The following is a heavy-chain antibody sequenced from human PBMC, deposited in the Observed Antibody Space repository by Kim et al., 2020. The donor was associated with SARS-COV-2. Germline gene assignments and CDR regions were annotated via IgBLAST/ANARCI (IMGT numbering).Heavy chain of an antibody. Sequence: SLKGRFTMSVDTSKHQFALKLSSVTAADTAVYYCARGGADYGDYGSRFDPWGQGTLVTVSS. CDR3: ARGGADYGDYGSRFDP. D-gene: IGHD4-17*01. V-gene: IGHV4-31*02. J-gene: IGHJ5*02.